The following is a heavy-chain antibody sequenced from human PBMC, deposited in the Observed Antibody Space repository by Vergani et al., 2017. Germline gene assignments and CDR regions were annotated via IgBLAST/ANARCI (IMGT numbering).Heavy chain of an antibody. J-gene: IGHJ4*02. V-gene: IGHV1-24*01. D-gene: IGHD6-13*01. CDR2: FDPEDGET. CDR1: GYTLTELS. Sequence: QVQLVQSGAEVKKHGASVKVSCKVSGYTLTELSMHWVRPAPGKGLEWMGGFDPEDGETIYAQKCQVRVTMTEDTSTDTAYMELSSMRSEDTAVYYCATVWSAAAGTIFDYWGQGTLVTVSS. CDR3: ATVWSAAAGTIFDY.